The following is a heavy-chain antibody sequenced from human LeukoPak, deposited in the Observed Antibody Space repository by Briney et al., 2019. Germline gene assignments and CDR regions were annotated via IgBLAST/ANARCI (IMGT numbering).Heavy chain of an antibody. CDR3: AKDRGRYYDSSGYYWGYYFDS. CDR1: GFTFSTYA. J-gene: IGHJ4*02. D-gene: IGHD3-22*01. Sequence: GGSLRLSCAASGFTFSTYAVNWVRQAPGKGLEWVSTISGSGGNTYYADSVKGRFTISRDNSKNTLYLQMSSLRAEDTAVYYCAKDRGRYYDSSGYYWGYYFDSWGQGILVTVST. CDR2: ISGSGGNT. V-gene: IGHV3-23*01.